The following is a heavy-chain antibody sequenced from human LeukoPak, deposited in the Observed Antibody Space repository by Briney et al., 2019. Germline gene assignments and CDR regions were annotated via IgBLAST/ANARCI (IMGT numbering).Heavy chain of an antibody. CDR1: GFTFDDYA. CDR2: ISWNSGSI. V-gene: IGHV3-9*03. Sequence: PGGSLRLSCAASGFTFDDYAMHWVRQAPGKGLEWVSGISWNSGSIGYADSVKGRFTISRDNAKNSLYLQMNGLRAEDMALYYCAKVGYGDYGAFDIWGQGTMVTVSS. J-gene: IGHJ3*02. D-gene: IGHD4-17*01. CDR3: AKVGYGDYGAFDI.